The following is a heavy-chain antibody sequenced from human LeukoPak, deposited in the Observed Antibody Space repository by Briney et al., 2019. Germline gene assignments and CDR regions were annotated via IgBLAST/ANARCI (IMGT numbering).Heavy chain of an antibody. D-gene: IGHD6-19*01. Sequence: PSQTLSLTCTVSGGSISSGSYYWSWIRQPAGKGMEWIGRIYTSGSTNYNPSLKSRVTISVDTSKNQFSLKLSSVTAADTAVYYCARAVAAYYYYYYMDVWGKGTTVTVSS. J-gene: IGHJ6*03. CDR3: ARAVAAYYYYYYMDV. V-gene: IGHV4-61*02. CDR2: IYTSGST. CDR1: GGSISSGSYY.